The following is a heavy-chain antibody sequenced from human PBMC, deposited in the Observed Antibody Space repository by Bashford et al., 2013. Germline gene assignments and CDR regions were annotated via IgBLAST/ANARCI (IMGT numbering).Heavy chain of an antibody. J-gene: IGHJ4*02. D-gene: IGHD6-13*01. CDR2: IYNSGTT. CDR3: VRETPGAGHFDY. CDR1: GASISSSY. V-gene: IGHV4-59*01. Sequence: SETLSLTCTVSGASISSSYWSWIRQSPGKQLEWIGYIYNSGTTNYNPSLTSRVTISVDTSKNQFSLRLSSVTAADTAVYYCVRETPGAGHFDYWGQGTLVTVSS.